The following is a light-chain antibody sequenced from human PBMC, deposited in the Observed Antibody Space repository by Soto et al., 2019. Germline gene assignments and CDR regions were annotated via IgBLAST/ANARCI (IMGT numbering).Light chain of an antibody. V-gene: IGKV2-28*01. J-gene: IGKJ1*01. CDR2: MAS. CDR1: QSLLHSNGFNY. Sequence: EIVVTQSPLSLPVILGEPASNSCRSSQSLLHSNGFNYLDWYLQRPGQSPQLLIYMASSRASGVPDRFSGSGSGTDFTLTITRVEAEDVGIYYCMQAVQTPWSFGQGTKVDIK. CDR3: MQAVQTPWS.